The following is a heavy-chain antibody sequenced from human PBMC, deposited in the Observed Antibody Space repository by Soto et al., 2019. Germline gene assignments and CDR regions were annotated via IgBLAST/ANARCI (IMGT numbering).Heavy chain of an antibody. CDR1: GYTFTSYY. V-gene: IGHV1-46*01. CDR2: NNPNGGST. CDR3: ARPPYPGCINAVCYPLDY. Sequence: QVQLVQSGAEVKKPGASVKISCKASGYTFTSYYMHWVRQAPGQGLEWMGINNPNGGSTNYAQKLQGRGAMTRDTSTSTVYRELNSLRSEDTAVYYCARPPYPGCINAVCYPLDYWGQGTLVTVSS. J-gene: IGHJ4*02. D-gene: IGHD2-8*01.